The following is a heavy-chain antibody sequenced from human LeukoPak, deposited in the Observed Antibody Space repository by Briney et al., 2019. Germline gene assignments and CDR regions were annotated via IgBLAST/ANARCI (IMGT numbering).Heavy chain of an antibody. J-gene: IGHJ4*02. CDR1: GYTFTSSD. CDR2: RNPNSGNT. D-gene: IGHD3-10*01. V-gene: IGHV1-8*01. CDR3: ARDLPSYGSGSYYRPFDY. Sequence: ASVKVSCKASGYTFTSSDINWVRQATGQGLEWMGWRNPNSGNTGYAQKFQGRVTMTRNTSISTAYMELSSLRSEDTAVYYCARDLPSYGSGSYYRPFDYCGQGTLVTVSS.